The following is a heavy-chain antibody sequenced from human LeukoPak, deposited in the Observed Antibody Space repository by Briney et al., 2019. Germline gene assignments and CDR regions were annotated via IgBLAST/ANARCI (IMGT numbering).Heavy chain of an antibody. J-gene: IGHJ5*02. V-gene: IGHV4-39*07. CDR3: ARVEAAAGSGWFDP. Sequence: PSETLSLTCTVSGGSISSSSYYWGWIRQPPGKGLEWIGSIYYSGSTYYNPSLKSRVTISVDTSKNQFSLKLSSVTAADTAVYYCARVEAAAGSGWFDPWGQGTLVTVSS. CDR2: IYYSGST. CDR1: GGSISSSSYY. D-gene: IGHD6-13*01.